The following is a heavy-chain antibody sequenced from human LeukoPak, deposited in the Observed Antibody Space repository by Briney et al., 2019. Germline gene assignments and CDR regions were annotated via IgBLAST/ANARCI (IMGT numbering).Heavy chain of an antibody. CDR2: IVVGSGNT. V-gene: IGHV1-58*02. D-gene: IGHD3-22*01. Sequence: SVKVSCKASGFTFTSSAMQWVRQARGQRLEWIGWIVVGSGNTNYAQKFQERVTITRDMSTSTAYMELSSLRSEDTAVYYCAATYHYDSSGYHPADYWGQGTLVTVSS. CDR1: GFTFTSSA. J-gene: IGHJ4*02. CDR3: AATYHYDSSGYHPADY.